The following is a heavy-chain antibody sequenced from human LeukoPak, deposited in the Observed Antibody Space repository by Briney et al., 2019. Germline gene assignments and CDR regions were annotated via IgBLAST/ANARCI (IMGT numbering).Heavy chain of an antibody. CDR1: W. CDR3: XXXXXXXXXXEXXXXFDL. CDR2: IEKDGSAT. V-gene: IGHV3-7*01. J-gene: IGHJ2*01. Sequence: WMTWVRQAPGKXLXGVAKIEKDGSATYYVDSMKGRFTVSRDNAANXLYLQMSNLGVEDTALYSCXXXXXXXXXXEXXXXFDLWGXGXLVTVSS.